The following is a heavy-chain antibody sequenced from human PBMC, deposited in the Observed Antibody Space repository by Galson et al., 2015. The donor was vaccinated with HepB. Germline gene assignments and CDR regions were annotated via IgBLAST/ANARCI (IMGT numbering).Heavy chain of an antibody. CDR1: GYTFTGYY. D-gene: IGHD5-12*01. V-gene: IGHV1-2*02. Sequence: VKVSCKASGYTFTGYYMHWVRQAPGQGLEWMGWINPNSGGTNYAQKFQVRVTMTRDTSISTAYMELSRLRSDDTAVYYCKGRGYSGYDLDYWGQGTLVTVSS. CDR2: INPNSGGT. CDR3: KGRGYSGYDLDY. J-gene: IGHJ4*02.